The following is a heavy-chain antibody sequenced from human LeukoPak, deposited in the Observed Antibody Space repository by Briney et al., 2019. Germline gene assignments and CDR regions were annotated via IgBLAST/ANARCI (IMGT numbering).Heavy chain of an antibody. V-gene: IGHV5-51*01. CDR1: GYAFTTYW. CDR2: IYPADSDT. D-gene: IGHD1-26*01. J-gene: IGHJ4*02. CDR3: ARPGYSGSLEY. Sequence: GESLKISCKGSGYAFTTYWIGWVRQMPGKGLEWMGIIYPADSDTRYSPSFQGQVTISADKSISTAYLQWNSLKASDTAMYYCARPGYSGSLEYWGQGTLVTVSS.